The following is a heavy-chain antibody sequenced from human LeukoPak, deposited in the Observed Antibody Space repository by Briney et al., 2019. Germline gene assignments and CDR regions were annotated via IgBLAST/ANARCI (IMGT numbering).Heavy chain of an antibody. D-gene: IGHD4-17*01. Sequence: GGSLRLSCAGSGFTFSNYWMTWVRQAPGKGLEWVANIKQDGSEKYYVDSVKGRFTISRDNAKNSLYLQMNSLRGEDTAVYYCARDPAYGALDYWGQGALVTVSS. CDR2: IKQDGSEK. CDR1: GFTFSNYW. CDR3: ARDPAYGALDY. J-gene: IGHJ4*02. V-gene: IGHV3-7*01.